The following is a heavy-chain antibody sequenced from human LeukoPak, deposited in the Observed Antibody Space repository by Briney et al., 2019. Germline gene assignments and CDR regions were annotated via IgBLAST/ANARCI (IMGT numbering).Heavy chain of an antibody. CDR1: GFTFSSYA. V-gene: IGHV3-30*04. Sequence: HPGGSLRLSCAASGFTFSSYAMHWVRQAPGKGLEWVAVISYDGSNKYYADSVKGRFTISRDNSKNTLYLQMNSLRPEDTAVYYCAKDRSKGSYGDEFDHWGQGTLVTVSS. J-gene: IGHJ4*02. CDR2: ISYDGSNK. D-gene: IGHD1-26*01. CDR3: AKDRSKGSYGDEFDH.